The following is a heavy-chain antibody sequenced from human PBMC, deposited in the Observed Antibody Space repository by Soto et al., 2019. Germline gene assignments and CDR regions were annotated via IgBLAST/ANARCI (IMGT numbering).Heavy chain of an antibody. J-gene: IGHJ4*02. CDR3: ARSMRDGYNFDY. Sequence: ASVKVSCKASGYTFTSYAMHWVRQAPGQRLEWMGWINAGNGNTKYSQKFQGRVTITRDKSASTAYMELSSLRSEDTAVYYCARSMRDGYNFDYWGQGTLVTVSS. CDR1: GYTFTSYA. D-gene: IGHD5-12*01. CDR2: INAGNGNT. V-gene: IGHV1-3*01.